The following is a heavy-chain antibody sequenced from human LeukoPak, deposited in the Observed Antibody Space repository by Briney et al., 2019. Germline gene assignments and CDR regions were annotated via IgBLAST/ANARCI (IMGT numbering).Heavy chain of an antibody. CDR2: FDPEDGET. CDR3: ARGGNGGWRTPNDDY. J-gene: IGHJ4*02. D-gene: IGHD4-23*01. Sequence: ASAKVSCKVSGYTLTELSMHWVRQAPGKGLEWMGGFDPEDGETFYAQKFQGRVTMTKDTSTDTAYMELSSLRSEDTAVYYCARGGNGGWRTPNDDYWGQGTLVIVSS. V-gene: IGHV1-24*01. CDR1: GYTLTELS.